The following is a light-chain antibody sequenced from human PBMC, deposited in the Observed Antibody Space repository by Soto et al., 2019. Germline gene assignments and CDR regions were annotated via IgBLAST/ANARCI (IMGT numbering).Light chain of an antibody. CDR2: DAS. V-gene: IGKV3-11*01. J-gene: IGKJ2*01. CDR1: QSVSNY. Sequence: EIVFTQSPVTRSLSPGERATLSCRASQSVSNYLAWYQQKPGQAPRLLIYDASNRATGIPARFSGSGSGTDFTLTISSLEPEDFAVYYCQQRSNWPMYTFGQGTKVDIK. CDR3: QQRSNWPMYT.